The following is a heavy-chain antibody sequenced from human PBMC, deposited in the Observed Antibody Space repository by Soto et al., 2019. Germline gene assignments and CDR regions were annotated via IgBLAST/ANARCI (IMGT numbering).Heavy chain of an antibody. CDR1: GYSFTDYH. CDR3: ARGDSTDCSNGVCSFFYNHDMDV. J-gene: IGHJ6*02. D-gene: IGHD2-8*01. CDR2: INPKSGGT. Sequence: ASVKVSCKASGYSFTDYHIHWVRQAPGQGLEWLGRINPKSGGTSTAQKFQGWVTMTTDTSISTASMELTRLTSDDTAIYYCARGDSTDCSNGVCSFFYNHDMDVWGQGTTVTVYS. V-gene: IGHV1-2*04.